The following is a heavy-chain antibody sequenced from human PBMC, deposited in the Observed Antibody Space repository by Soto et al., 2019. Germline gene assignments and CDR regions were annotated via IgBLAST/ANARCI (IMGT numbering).Heavy chain of an antibody. J-gene: IGHJ6*02. CDR1: GGTFSSYA. CDR3: ATRYSNDSSGYGPHYYYYYGMDV. Sequence: ASVKVSCKASGGTFSSYAISWVRQAPGQGLEWMGGIIPIFGTANYAQKLQGRVTMTADKSTSTAYMELSSLRSEDTAVYYCATRYSNDSSGYGPHYYYYYGMDVWGQGTTVTVSS. D-gene: IGHD3-22*01. CDR2: IIPIFGTA. V-gene: IGHV1-69*06.